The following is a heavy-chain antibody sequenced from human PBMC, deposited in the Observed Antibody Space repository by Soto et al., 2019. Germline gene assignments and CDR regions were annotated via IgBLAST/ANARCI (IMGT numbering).Heavy chain of an antibody. CDR2: IYYSGST. D-gene: IGHD2-15*01. CDR1: GRSISSGDYY. J-gene: IGHJ4*02. CDR3: ARDSSGGSTAY. Sequence: QVQLQESGPGLVKPSQTLSLTCTVSGRSISSGDYYWSGIRQPPGKGLEWIGYIYYSGSTYYNPSLKSRVTISVDTSKSQFSLKLSCVTAADTAVYYCARDSSGGSTAYWGQGTLVTVSS. V-gene: IGHV4-30-4*01.